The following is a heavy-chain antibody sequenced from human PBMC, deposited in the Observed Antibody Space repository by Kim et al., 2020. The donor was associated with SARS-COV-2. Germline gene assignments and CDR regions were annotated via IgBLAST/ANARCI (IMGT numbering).Heavy chain of an antibody. D-gene: IGHD3-22*01. CDR3: ARDRGIIYYDSSGYYIDY. CDR2: IIPILGIA. CDR1: GGTFSSYA. J-gene: IGHJ4*02. Sequence: SVKVSCKASGGTFSSYAISWVRQAPGQGLEWMGRIIPILGIANYAQKFQGRVTITADKSTSTAYMELSSLRSEDTAVYYCARDRGIIYYDSSGYYIDYWGQGTLVTVSS. V-gene: IGHV1-69*04.